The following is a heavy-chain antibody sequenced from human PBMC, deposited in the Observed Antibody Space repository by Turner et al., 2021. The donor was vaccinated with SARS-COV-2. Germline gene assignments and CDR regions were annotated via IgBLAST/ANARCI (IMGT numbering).Heavy chain of an antibody. CDR2: IGYDGSNK. CDR1: GFTFSSYG. J-gene: IGHJ4*02. D-gene: IGHD6-13*01. CDR3: AREHPPSSWQTYYFDF. V-gene: IGHV3-33*01. Sequence: QVQLVESGGGVVQPGRSLRLSCAASGFTFSSYGMHWVRQAPGKGLGWVAIIGYDGSNKYYADSVKGRFTISRDNSKNTLYLQMNSLRAEDTAVYYCAREHPPSSWQTYYFDFWGQGTLVTVSS.